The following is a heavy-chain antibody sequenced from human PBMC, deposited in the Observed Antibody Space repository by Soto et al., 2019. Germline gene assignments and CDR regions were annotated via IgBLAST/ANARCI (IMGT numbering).Heavy chain of an antibody. CDR1: GASISGYY. CDR3: ARHFYDSDGYYSYDY. J-gene: IGHJ4*02. Sequence: SETLSLTCSVSGASISGYYCSWIRQPPGKGLEWIGYIYNSGSTNYNPSLKSRVTISVDTSKNQFSLKLGSVTAADTAVYYCARHFYDSDGYYSYDYWGQGALVTVSS. CDR2: IYNSGST. V-gene: IGHV4-59*01. D-gene: IGHD3-22*01.